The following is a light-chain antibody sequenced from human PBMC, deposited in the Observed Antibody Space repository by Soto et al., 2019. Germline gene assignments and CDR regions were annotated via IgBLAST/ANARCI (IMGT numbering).Light chain of an antibody. CDR2: DNN. J-gene: IGLJ2*01. V-gene: IGLV1-51*01. CDR1: SSNIGSNY. CDR3: GTWDSSLSAVV. Sequence: QSVLTQPPSVSAAPGQKVTISCSGSSSNIGSNYVSWYQQLPGTAPKLLIYDNNKRPSGIPDRFSGSESGTSATLGITGLQTGDEADYYCGTWDSSLSAVVFGGGTKLTVL.